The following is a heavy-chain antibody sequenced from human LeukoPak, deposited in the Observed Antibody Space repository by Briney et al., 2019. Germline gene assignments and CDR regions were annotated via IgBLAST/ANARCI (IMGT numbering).Heavy chain of an antibody. D-gene: IGHD5-18*01. Sequence: SETLSLTCAVYGVSFSGYYWSWIRQPPGKGLEWIGYIYYSGSTNYNPSLKSRVTISVDTSKNQFSLKLSSVTAADTAVYYCARGVWGQLWFDYYYYMDVWGKGTTVTVSS. CDR2: IYYSGST. CDR1: GVSFSGYY. CDR3: ARGVWGQLWFDYYYYMDV. V-gene: IGHV4-59*01. J-gene: IGHJ6*03.